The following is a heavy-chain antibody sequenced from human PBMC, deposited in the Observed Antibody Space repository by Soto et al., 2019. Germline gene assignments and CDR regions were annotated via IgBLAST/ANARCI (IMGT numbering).Heavy chain of an antibody. Sequence: PSETLSLTCTVSGASMSYYYGSWIRQSPGKGLEHIGYLHYSGSANYNPSLKSRVTISMDTSKSQFSLNLNSVTAADTAIYYCARSGHTFAGVVWGQGIPVTVSS. CDR1: GASMSYYY. V-gene: IGHV4-59*01. CDR3: ARSGHTFAGVV. CDR2: LHYSGSA. J-gene: IGHJ4*02. D-gene: IGHD3-16*01.